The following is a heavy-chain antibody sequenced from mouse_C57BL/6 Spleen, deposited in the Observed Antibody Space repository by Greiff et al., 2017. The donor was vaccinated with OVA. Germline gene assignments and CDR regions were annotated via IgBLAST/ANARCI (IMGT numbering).Heavy chain of an antibody. D-gene: IGHD1-1*01. CDR3: AGDLYYNGSSYVRARDD. CDR1: GYTFTSYW. J-gene: IGHJ4*01. CDR2: IYPGSGST. V-gene: IGHV1-55*01. Sequence: VQLQQSGAELVKPGASVKMSCKASGYTFTSYWITWVKQRPGQGLEWIGDIYPGSGSTNYNEKFKSKATLTVDTSSSTAYMQLSSLTSEDSAVYYGAGDLYYNGSSYVRARDDWGQGTSVTVSS.